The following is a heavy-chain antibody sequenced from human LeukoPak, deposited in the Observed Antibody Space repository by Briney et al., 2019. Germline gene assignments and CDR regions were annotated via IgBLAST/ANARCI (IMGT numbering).Heavy chain of an antibody. V-gene: IGHV5-51*01. CDR2: IYPGDSDT. J-gene: IGHJ3*02. CDR3: ARHDSIAAPGAFHI. CDR1: GYSFTSYW. Sequence: GESLKISCKGSGYSFTSYWIGWVRQMPGKGLEWMGIIYPGDSDTRYSPSFQGQVTISADKSISTAYLQWSSLKASDIAMYYCARHDSIAAPGAFHIWGQGTMVNVSS. D-gene: IGHD6-6*01.